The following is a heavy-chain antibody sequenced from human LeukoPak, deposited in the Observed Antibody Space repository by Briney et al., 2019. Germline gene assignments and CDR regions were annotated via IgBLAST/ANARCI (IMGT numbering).Heavy chain of an antibody. Sequence: PSETLSLTCTFSGGSISSYYWSWIRQPPGKGLEWIGYIYYSGSTNYNPSLKSRVTISVDTSKNQFSLKLSSVTAADTAVYYCASRSYSGSADVWGQGTTVTVSS. CDR2: IYYSGST. V-gene: IGHV4-59*08. J-gene: IGHJ6*02. CDR1: GGSISSYY. D-gene: IGHD1-26*01. CDR3: ASRSYSGSADV.